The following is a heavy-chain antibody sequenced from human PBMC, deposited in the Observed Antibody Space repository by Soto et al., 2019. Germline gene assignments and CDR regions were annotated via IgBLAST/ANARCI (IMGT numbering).Heavy chain of an antibody. CDR1: GYSFTSYW. V-gene: IGHV5-51*01. CDR3: AATLDCSSTSCPSSRSSYYYYGMDV. Sequence: PGESPKISFKGPGYSFTSYWIGLVRQMPGKGLEGMGIIYPCDSDTRDSPSFQGQVTISADKSNSTACLQWSSLKASDNAMYYCAATLDCSSTSCPSSRSSYYYYGMDVWGQGTTVTVSS. J-gene: IGHJ6*02. D-gene: IGHD2-2*01. CDR2: IYPCDSDT.